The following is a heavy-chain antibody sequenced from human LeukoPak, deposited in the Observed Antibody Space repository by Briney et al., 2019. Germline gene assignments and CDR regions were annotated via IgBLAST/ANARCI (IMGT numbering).Heavy chain of an antibody. CDR3: ARDVGFCGGDCQHRGDAFDI. V-gene: IGHV1-2*02. CDR1: GYTFTGYY. Sequence: GASVKVSCKASGYTFTGYYMHWVRQAPGQGLEWMGWINPNSGGTNYAQKFQGRVTMTRDTSISTAYMELSSLRSEDTAVYYCARDVGFCGGDCQHRGDAFDIWGQGTMVTVSS. CDR2: INPNSGGT. J-gene: IGHJ3*02. D-gene: IGHD2-21*02.